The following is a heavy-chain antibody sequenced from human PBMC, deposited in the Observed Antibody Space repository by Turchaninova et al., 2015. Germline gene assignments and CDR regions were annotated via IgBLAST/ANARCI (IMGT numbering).Heavy chain of an antibody. V-gene: IGHV4-34*01. J-gene: IGHJ4*02. CDR1: GGSFRGYS. CDR2: TNHSGST. CDR3: ARSTSH. Sequence: QVQLQQWGAGLFKPSETLPLTCAVYGGSFRGYSWSWVRQPPGKGLEWIGETNHSGSTNYNPSLKSRVTISVDTSKNQFSLKLSSVTAADTAVYYCARSTSHWGQGTLVTVSS.